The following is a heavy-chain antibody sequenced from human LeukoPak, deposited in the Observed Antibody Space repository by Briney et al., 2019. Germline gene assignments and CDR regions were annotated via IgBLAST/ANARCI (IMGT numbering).Heavy chain of an antibody. V-gene: IGHV5-51*01. CDR3: ARQGGSSSKGHYYYYMDV. D-gene: IGHD6-6*01. Sequence: GESLKISCKGSGYSFTSYWIGWVRQMPGKGLEWMGIIYPGDSDTRYSPSFQGQVTISADKSINTAYLQWSSLKASDTAMYYCARQGGSSSKGHYYYYMDVWGKGTTVTVSS. CDR1: GYSFTSYW. J-gene: IGHJ6*03. CDR2: IYPGDSDT.